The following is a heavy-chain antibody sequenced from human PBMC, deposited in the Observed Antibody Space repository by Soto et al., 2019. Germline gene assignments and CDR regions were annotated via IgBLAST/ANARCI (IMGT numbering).Heavy chain of an antibody. V-gene: IGHV3-30*03. CDR3: ARDLCSGGSCYRTYDAFDI. CDR1: GFSFRNYG. Sequence: GGSLRLSCAGFGFSFRNYGYHWVRQAPGKGLEWVAVISYDGSNKYYADSVKGRFTISRDNSKNTLYLQMNSLRAEDTAVYYCARDLCSGGSCYRTYDAFDIWGQGTMVTVSS. J-gene: IGHJ3*02. D-gene: IGHD2-15*01. CDR2: ISYDGSNK.